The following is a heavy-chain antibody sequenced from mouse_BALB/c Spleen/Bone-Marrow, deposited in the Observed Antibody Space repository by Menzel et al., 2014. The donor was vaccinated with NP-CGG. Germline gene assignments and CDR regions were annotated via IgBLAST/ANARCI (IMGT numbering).Heavy chain of an antibody. V-gene: IGHV5-6-3*01. J-gene: IGHJ2*01. CDR3: ARDYYGSSDY. D-gene: IGHD1-1*01. CDR1: GFTFSSYG. Sequence: EVMLVESGGGLVQPGGSLKLSCAASGFTFSSYGMSWARQTPDKRLELVATINSNGGSTYYPDSVKGRFTISRDNAKNTLYLQMSSLKSEDTAMYYCARDYYGSSDYWGQGTTLTVSS. CDR2: INSNGGST.